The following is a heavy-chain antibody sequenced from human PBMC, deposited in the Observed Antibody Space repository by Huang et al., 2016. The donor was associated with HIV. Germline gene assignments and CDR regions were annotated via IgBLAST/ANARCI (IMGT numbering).Heavy chain of an antibody. CDR2: INHIGKT. CDR1: GGSFSGYY. V-gene: IGHV4-34*01. J-gene: IGHJ4*02. D-gene: IGHD6-19*01. Sequence: QVQLRQWGAGLVKPSETLSLTCAVYGGSFSGYYWTGIRQSPGKGLEWIGVINHIGKTNYHPYLKSRVTISKDTAKNQFSLQWTSVSAADTGVYFCAREKAADSAWYGVYYFDYWGEGALVTVTS. CDR3: AREKAADSAWYGVYYFDY.